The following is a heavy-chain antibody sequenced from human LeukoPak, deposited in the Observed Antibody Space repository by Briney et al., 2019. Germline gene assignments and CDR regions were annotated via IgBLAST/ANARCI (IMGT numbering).Heavy chain of an antibody. CDR1: GYTFTSYD. D-gene: IGHD6-19*01. Sequence: AASVKVSCKASGYTFTSYDINWVRQAPGQGLEWMGWMNPNSGNTGYAQKFQGRVTMTRNTSISTAYMELSSLRSEDTAVYYCARERGAVAGTGNFDYWGQGTLVTVSS. J-gene: IGHJ4*02. CDR3: ARERGAVAGTGNFDY. V-gene: IGHV1-8*01. CDR2: MNPNSGNT.